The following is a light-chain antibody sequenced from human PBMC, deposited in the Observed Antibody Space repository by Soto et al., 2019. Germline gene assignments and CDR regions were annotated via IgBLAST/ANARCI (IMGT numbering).Light chain of an antibody. J-gene: IGKJ4*01. CDR1: QSVTNW. Sequence: DIQMTQSPSTLSASVGDRVTITCRASQSVTNWLAWYQQKPGKAPKLLIYQASSLESGVPSRFSGTGSGREFTLTISSPQPDDFATYYCQHYNSYSLTFGGGNKVEIK. CDR2: QAS. CDR3: QHYNSYSLT. V-gene: IGKV1-5*03.